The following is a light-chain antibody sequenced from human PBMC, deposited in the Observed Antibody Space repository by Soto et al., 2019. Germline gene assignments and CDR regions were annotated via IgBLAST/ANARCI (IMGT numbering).Light chain of an antibody. Sequence: DIKMTEYLSTLSASVGDRVTITCRASQSVRSWLAWYQQKPGKAPKLLIYDASSLESGVPSRFSGSGSGTEFTLTISSLQPDDFATYYCQQYNSYSPTFGQGTKVDIK. J-gene: IGKJ1*01. CDR3: QQYNSYSPT. CDR2: DAS. CDR1: QSVRSW. V-gene: IGKV1-5*01.